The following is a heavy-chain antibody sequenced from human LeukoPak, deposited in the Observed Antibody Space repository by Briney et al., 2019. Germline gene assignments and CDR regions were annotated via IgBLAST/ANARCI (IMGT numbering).Heavy chain of an antibody. V-gene: IGHV1-18*01. J-gene: IGHJ3*02. CDR2: ISAYNGNT. D-gene: IGHD5-12*01. Sequence: ASVKVSCKASVYTFTSYGISWVRQAPGQGLEWMGWISAYNGNTNYAQKLQGRVTMATDTSTSTAYMELRSLRSDDTAVYYCARWAKGGYDWEDAFDIWGQGTMVTVSS. CDR3: ARWAKGGYDWEDAFDI. CDR1: VYTFTSYG.